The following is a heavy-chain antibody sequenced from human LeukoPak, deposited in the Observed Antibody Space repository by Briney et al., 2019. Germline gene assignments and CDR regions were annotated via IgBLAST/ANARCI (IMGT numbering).Heavy chain of an antibody. CDR2: INPSGGST. J-gene: IGHJ4*02. V-gene: IGHV1-46*01. CDR1: GYTFTSYY. D-gene: IGHD6-19*01. Sequence: ASVKVSCKASGYTFTSYYMHWVRQAPGQGLEWMGIINPSGGSTSYAQKFQGRVTMTRDTSTSTVYMELSSLRSEDTAVYYCARFAVHRRITVAGQFGLDYWGQGTLVSLSS. CDR3: ARFAVHRRITVAGQFGLDY.